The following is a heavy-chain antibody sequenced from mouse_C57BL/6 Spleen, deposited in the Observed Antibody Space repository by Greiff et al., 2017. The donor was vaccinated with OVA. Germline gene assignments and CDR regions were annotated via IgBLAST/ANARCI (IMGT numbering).Heavy chain of an antibody. CDR1: GYTFTSYW. D-gene: IGHD2-2*01. CDR3: AREGWYGYDGEATWLAY. CDR2: IDLSDSET. Sequence: QVQLQQPGAELGRPGSSVKLSCTASGYTFTSYWMHWVKLRPIQGLEWMGNIDLSDSETHYNQKFKDKPTLTVDKFSSTAYMQLSILTSEDAAVYYCAREGWYGYDGEATWLAYWGQGTLVTVSA. J-gene: IGHJ3*01. V-gene: IGHV1-52*01.